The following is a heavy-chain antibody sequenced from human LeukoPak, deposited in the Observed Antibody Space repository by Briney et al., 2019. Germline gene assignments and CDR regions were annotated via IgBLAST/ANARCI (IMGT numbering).Heavy chain of an antibody. CDR1: GFTFGDYS. CDR3: TRGRRATHDY. D-gene: IGHD1-26*01. J-gene: IGHJ4*02. V-gene: IGHV3-49*04. Sequence: GGSLRLSCTASGFTFGDYSMNWVRQAPGKGLEWVGFIRSKAYGGTTEYAASVKGRFTFSRDDSKSIAYLQMNSLKTEDTAVYYCTRGRRATHDYWGQGTLVTVSS. CDR2: IRSKAYGGTT.